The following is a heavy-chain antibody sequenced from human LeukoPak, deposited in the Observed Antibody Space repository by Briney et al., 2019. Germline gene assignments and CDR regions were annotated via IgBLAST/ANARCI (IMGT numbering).Heavy chain of an antibody. V-gene: IGHV3-21*01. D-gene: IGHD4-23*01. CDR1: GFTFSSYA. CDR3: ATDDYGGLDF. J-gene: IGHJ4*02. Sequence: GGTLRLSCAISGFTFSSYAMNWVRQAPGKGLEWVSSISSSSLYIYYADSVKGRFTISRDNAKNSLYLQLNSLRAEDTAVYYCATDDYGGLDFWGQGTLVTVSS. CDR2: ISSSSLYI.